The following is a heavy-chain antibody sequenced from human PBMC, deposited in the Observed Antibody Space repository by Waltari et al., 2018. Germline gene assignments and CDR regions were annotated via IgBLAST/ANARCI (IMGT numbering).Heavy chain of an antibody. J-gene: IGHJ4*02. CDR1: GFTFSSYA. CDR3: ARDEGGWYFNYFDY. CDR2: ISYDGSNK. Sequence: VQLVESGGGLVQPGGSLRLSCAASGFTFSSYAMSWVRQAPGKGLEWVAVISYDGSNKYYADSVKGRFTISRDNSKNTLYLQMNSLRAEDTAVYYCARDEGGWYFNYFDYWGQGTLVTVSS. D-gene: IGHD6-19*01. V-gene: IGHV3-30*01.